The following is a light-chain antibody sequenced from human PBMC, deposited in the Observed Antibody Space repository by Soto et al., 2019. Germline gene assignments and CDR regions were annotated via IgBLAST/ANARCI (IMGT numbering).Light chain of an antibody. CDR2: GAS. J-gene: IGKJ1*01. V-gene: IGKV1-39*01. Sequence: DIQMTQSPSSLSASVGDRVTITCRPSQSINNYLNWYQHKPAKAPKILMYGASSLESGVPLRFSGSGSGTDFPLTISSLQPEDFATYYCQESYSILWGTCGQGTKVNIK. CDR1: QSINNY. CDR3: QESYSILWGT.